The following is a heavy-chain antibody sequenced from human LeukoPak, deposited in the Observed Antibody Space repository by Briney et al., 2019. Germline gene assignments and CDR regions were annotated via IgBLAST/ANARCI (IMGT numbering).Heavy chain of an antibody. Sequence: ASVKVSCKASGYTFTSYGISWVRQAPGQGLEWMGIIKPSGGDTTYGQKFQGRVTMTADRSTSTVYMELSSLRSEDTAVYYCVREAGAKDFKYWGQGTLVSVSS. CDR3: VREAGAKDFKY. D-gene: IGHD6-13*01. V-gene: IGHV1-46*01. CDR2: IKPSGGDT. CDR1: GYTFTSYG. J-gene: IGHJ1*01.